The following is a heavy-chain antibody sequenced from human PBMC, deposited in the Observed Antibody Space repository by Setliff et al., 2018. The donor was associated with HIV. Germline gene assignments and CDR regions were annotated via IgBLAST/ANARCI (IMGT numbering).Heavy chain of an antibody. D-gene: IGHD6-13*01. V-gene: IGHV3-74*01. CDR1: GLTSSTNW. CDR3: VSSRSDFDY. CDR2: INSDGSST. Sequence: PGGSLSLSCAASGLTSSTNWMHWVRQAPGKGLVWVSGINSDGSSTNYADSVEGRFTISRDDAKNTLYLQMSSLRAEDTAVYYCVSSRSDFDYWGQGTLVTVSS. J-gene: IGHJ4*02.